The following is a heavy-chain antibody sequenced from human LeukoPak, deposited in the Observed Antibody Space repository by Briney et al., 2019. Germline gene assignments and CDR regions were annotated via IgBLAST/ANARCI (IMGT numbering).Heavy chain of an antibody. CDR3: ARDRVAALDY. CDR2: IYYSGST. D-gene: IGHD6-6*01. CDR1: GGSISSYY. J-gene: IGHJ4*02. V-gene: IGHV4-59*01. Sequence: SETLCLTCTVSGGSISSYYWSWIRQPPGKGLEWIGYIYYSGSTNYNPSLKSRVTISVDTSKNQFSLKLSSVTAADTAVYYCARDRVAALDYWGQGTLVTVSS.